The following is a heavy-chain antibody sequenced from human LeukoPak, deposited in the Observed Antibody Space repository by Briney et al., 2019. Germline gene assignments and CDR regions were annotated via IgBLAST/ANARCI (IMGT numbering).Heavy chain of an antibody. V-gene: IGHV3-53*01. CDR1: GFTVSSNY. CDR2: IYSGGNT. J-gene: IGHJ4*02. Sequence: GGSLRLSCAASGFTVSSNYMNWVRQAPGKGLEWVSVIYSGGNTYYADSVKGRFTISRDNSKNTLYLQMNSLRAEDTAVYYCAIARRYFDWLLDYWGQGTLVTVSS. D-gene: IGHD3-9*01. CDR3: AIARRYFDWLLDY.